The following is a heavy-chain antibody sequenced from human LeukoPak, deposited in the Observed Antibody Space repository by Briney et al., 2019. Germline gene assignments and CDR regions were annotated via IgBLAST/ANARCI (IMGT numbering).Heavy chain of an antibody. CDR3: AGARGVGDDYYDSSGYGFY. D-gene: IGHD3-22*01. V-gene: IGHV3-30-3*01. Sequence: PGGSLRLSCEASGITFSSYAMHWVRQAPGKGLEWVAVISYDGSNKYYADSVKGRFTISRDNSKNTLYLQMNSLRPEDTAVYYCAGARGVGDDYYDSSGYGFYWGQGTLVTVSS. J-gene: IGHJ4*02. CDR2: ISYDGSNK. CDR1: GITFSSYA.